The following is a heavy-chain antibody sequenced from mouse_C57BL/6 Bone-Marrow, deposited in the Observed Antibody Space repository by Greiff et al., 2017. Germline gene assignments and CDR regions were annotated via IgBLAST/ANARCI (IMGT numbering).Heavy chain of an antibody. CDR2: IDPETGGT. Sequence: VQLQQSGAELVRPGASVTLSCKASGYTFTDYEMHWVKQTPVHGLEWIGAIDPETGGTAYNQKFKGKAILTADKSSSTAYMELRSLTSEDSAVYYCTRTALLRLYYFDYWGQGTTLTVSS. D-gene: IGHD1-1*01. CDR1: GYTFTDYE. V-gene: IGHV1-15*01. J-gene: IGHJ2*01. CDR3: TRTALLRLYYFDY.